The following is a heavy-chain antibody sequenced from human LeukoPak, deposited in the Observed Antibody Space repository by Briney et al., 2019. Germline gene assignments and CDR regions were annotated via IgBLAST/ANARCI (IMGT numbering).Heavy chain of an antibody. CDR3: ARDSEGEIWFGESYDAFDI. Sequence: GGSLRLSCAASGFTFSNYSMNGVRQAPGKGLEWVSSISSSSSYIYYADSVKGRFTISRDNAKNSLYLQMNSLRAEDTAVYYCARDSEGEIWFGESYDAFDIWGQGTMVTVSS. J-gene: IGHJ3*02. D-gene: IGHD3-10*01. CDR2: ISSSSSYI. CDR1: GFTFSNYS. V-gene: IGHV3-21*01.